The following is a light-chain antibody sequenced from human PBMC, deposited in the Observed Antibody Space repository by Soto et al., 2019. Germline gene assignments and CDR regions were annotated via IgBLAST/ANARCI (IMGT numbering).Light chain of an antibody. CDR2: LGS. Sequence: DIVMTQSPLSLPVTPGEPASISCRSSQSLLHSNGYNYLDWYLQKPGQSPQLLIYLGSSRASGVPDRFSGSGSGTDFTLKISRVEAEDVGVYYCMQALQTPPAFGQGTRLE. CDR1: QSLLHSNGYNY. V-gene: IGKV2-28*01. CDR3: MQALQTPPA. J-gene: IGKJ5*01.